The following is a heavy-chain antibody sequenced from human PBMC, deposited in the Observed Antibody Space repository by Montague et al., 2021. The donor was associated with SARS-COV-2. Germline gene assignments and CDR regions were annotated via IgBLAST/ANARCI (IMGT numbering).Heavy chain of an antibody. D-gene: IGHD2-2*01. V-gene: IGHV3-7*01. CDR3: ARDSFVVVPAASNYYYYYGMDV. CDR1: GFTFSSYW. J-gene: IGHJ6*02. CDR2: VKQDGSEK. Sequence: SLRLSCAASGFTFSSYWMSWVRQAPGKGLEWVANVKQDGSEKYYVDSVKGRFTISRDNAKNSLYLQMNSLRAEDTAVYYCARDSFVVVPAASNYYYYYGMDVWGQGTTVTVS.